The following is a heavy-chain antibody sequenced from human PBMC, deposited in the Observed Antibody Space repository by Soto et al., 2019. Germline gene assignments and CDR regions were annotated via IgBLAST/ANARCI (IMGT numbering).Heavy chain of an antibody. J-gene: IGHJ4*02. V-gene: IGHV4-34*01. CDR3: ARGWGYCSGGSCPSSYYFDY. CDR1: GGSFSGYY. CDR2: INHSGST. Sequence: PSETLSLTCAVYGGSFSGYYWSWIRQPPGKGLEWIGEINHSGSTNYNPSLKSRVTISVDTSKNQFSLKLSSVTAADTAVYYCARGWGYCSGGSCPSSYYFDYWGQGTLVTVSS. D-gene: IGHD2-15*01.